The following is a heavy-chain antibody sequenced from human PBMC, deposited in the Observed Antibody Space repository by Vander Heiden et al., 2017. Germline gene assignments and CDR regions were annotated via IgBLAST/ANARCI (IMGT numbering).Heavy chain of an antibody. Sequence: GFTFSSYAMHWVRQAPGKGLEWVAVISYDGSNKYYADSVKGRFTISRDNSKNTLYLQMNSLRAEDTAVYYCARVGNSSGWYPSYYYGMDVWGQGTTVTVSS. CDR3: ARVGNSSGWYPSYYYGMDV. J-gene: IGHJ6*02. CDR1: GFTFSSYA. V-gene: IGHV3-30-3*01. CDR2: ISYDGSNK. D-gene: IGHD6-19*01.